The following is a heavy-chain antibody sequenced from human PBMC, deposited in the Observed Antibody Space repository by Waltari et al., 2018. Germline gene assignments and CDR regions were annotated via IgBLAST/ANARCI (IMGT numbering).Heavy chain of an antibody. J-gene: IGHJ4*02. V-gene: IGHV3-30*04. CDR3: ARDLYSSGPREADS. CDR1: GFTFSDHA. D-gene: IGHD3-22*01. Sequence: QVHLVESGGGVVQPGRSLRLSCVGSGFTFSDHAMHWVRQAPGKGWEWVAIISYEGSNKYDADSVRGRFTISRDNSKNMLYLEMNSLRAEDTAVYYCARDLYSSGPREADSWGQGTLVAVSS. CDR2: ISYEGSNK.